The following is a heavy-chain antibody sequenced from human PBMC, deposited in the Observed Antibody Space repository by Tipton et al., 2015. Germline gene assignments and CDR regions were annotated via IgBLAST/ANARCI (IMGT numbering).Heavy chain of an antibody. Sequence: TLSFTCTVPGGSISNYYWNWIRQPPGKGLEWIGYISYSGSPNYNPSLRSRVTISVDASKNQYSLQLCSITAADTAVYYCARGHYVSGWYSHYFDLWGRGSLVTVSS. V-gene: IGHV4-59*01. D-gene: IGHD6-19*01. CDR3: ARGHYVSGWYSHYFDL. CDR2: ISYSGSP. CDR1: GGSISNYY. J-gene: IGHJ2*01.